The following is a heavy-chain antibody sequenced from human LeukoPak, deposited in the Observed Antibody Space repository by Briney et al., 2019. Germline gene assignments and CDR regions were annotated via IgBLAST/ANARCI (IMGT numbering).Heavy chain of an antibody. Sequence: PEGSLRLSCAASGFTFSSYWMSWVRQAPGKGLEWVANIKQYGGEKYYVDSVKGRFTISRDNAKNSLYLQMNSLRAEDTAVYYCARDRAVTRFDPWGQGTLVTVSS. CDR1: GFTFSSYW. CDR2: IKQYGGEK. CDR3: ARDRAVTRFDP. D-gene: IGHD4-17*01. J-gene: IGHJ5*02. V-gene: IGHV3-7*01.